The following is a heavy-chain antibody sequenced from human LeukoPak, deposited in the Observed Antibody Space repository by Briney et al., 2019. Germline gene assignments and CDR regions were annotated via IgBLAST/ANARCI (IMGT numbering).Heavy chain of an antibody. CDR3: AKAAIGERDGYNSGAFDY. CDR2: ISWNSGSI. V-gene: IGHV3-9*03. J-gene: IGHJ4*02. Sequence: GGSLRLSCVASGFTFDDYVMHWVRQAPGKGLEWVSGISWNSGSIGYADSVKGRFTLSRDNVKNSLYLQMNSLRAEDMALYYCAKAAIGERDGYNSGAFDYWGQGTLVTVSS. D-gene: IGHD5-24*01. CDR1: GFTFDDYV.